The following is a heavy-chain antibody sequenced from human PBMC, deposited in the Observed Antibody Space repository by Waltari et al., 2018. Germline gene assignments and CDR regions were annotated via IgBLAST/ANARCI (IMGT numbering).Heavy chain of an antibody. CDR1: GFTVSNNY. Sequence: EVQLVESGGGLIQPGGSLRISCAASGFTVSNNYITWVRQAPGKGLEWVSVIYSGGGTYKPDSVGGRFTISRDKVKNTVYLQMNSLRAEDTAVYYCGNIGAFDIRGQGTMVTVSS. CDR2: IYSGGGT. CDR3: GNIGAFDI. J-gene: IGHJ3*02. V-gene: IGHV3-53*01. D-gene: IGHD5-12*01.